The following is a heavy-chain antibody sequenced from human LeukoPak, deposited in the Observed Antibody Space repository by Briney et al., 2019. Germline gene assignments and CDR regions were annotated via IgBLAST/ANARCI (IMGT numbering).Heavy chain of an antibody. V-gene: IGHV4-39*01. CDR1: GGSINTNGHY. Sequence: SETLSLTCTVSGGSINTNGHYWGWIRQSPGKGLEWIGSISYSGTTYYNPSLRSRVTISADTSKSQFSLKLSSVTAADAAIYFCARHFDFWGQGTTVTVSS. CDR3: ARHFDF. J-gene: IGHJ6*02. CDR2: ISYSGTT.